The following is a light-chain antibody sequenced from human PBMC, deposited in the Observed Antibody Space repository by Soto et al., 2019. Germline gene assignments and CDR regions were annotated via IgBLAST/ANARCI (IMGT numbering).Light chain of an antibody. V-gene: IGKV3-11*01. J-gene: IGKJ5*01. CDR3: QQRSNWPPVIT. Sequence: EIVLTQSPATLSLSPGERATLSCRASQSFSSYLAWYQQKPGQAPRLLIYDASKRATGIPARFSGRGSGTDFTPTISSLEPEDFAVYYCQQRSNWPPVITLGQGTRLEIK. CDR1: QSFSSY. CDR2: DAS.